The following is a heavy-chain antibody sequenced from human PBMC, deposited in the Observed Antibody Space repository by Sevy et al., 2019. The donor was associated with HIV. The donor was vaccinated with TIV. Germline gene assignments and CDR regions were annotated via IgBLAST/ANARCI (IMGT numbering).Heavy chain of an antibody. J-gene: IGHJ6*02. V-gene: IGHV3-30*04. Sequence: GGSLRLSCAASGYTFSNYVMHWVRQAPGKGLEWVTFITSYGNDEEYADSVKGRFTISRDNSKNTLYLQMNSLRPEDTAVYYSARSVLAVAGSYGMDVWGQGTTVTVSS. CDR1: GYTFSNYV. CDR3: ARSVLAVAGSYGMDV. CDR2: ITSYGNDE. D-gene: IGHD6-19*01.